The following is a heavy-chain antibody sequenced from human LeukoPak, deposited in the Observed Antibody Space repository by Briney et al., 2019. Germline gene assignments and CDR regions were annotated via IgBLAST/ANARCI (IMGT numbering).Heavy chain of an antibody. CDR3: ARDPHRQLSGSYGVY. V-gene: IGHV4-34*01. CDR2: INHSGST. J-gene: IGHJ4*02. CDR1: GGSFSGYY. Sequence: SETLSLTCAVYGGSFSGYYWSWIRQPPGKGLEWIGEINHSGSTNYNPSLKSRVTISVDTSKNQFSLKLSSVTAADTAVYYCARDPHRQLSGSYGVYWGQGTLVTVSS. D-gene: IGHD1-26*01.